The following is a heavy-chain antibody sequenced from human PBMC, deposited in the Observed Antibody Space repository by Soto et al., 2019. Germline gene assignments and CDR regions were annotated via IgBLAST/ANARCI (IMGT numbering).Heavy chain of an antibody. CDR1: GFTFSSYA. J-gene: IGHJ4*02. Sequence: EVQLLESGGGLVQPGGSLRLSCAASGFTFSSYAMSWVRQAPGKGLEWVSAISGSGGSTYYADSVKGRFTISRDNSKNTLYLQMNSLRAEDTAVYYCAKKLVLARIAVAVWGYCDYWCQGTLVTVSS. V-gene: IGHV3-23*01. CDR3: AKKLVLARIAVAVWGYCDY. CDR2: ISGSGGST. D-gene: IGHD6-19*01.